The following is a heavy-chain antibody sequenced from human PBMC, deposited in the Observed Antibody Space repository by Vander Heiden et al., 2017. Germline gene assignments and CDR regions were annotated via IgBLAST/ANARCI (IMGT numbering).Heavy chain of an antibody. Sequence: QVQLVQSAAAVKKPGASVKVSCQASGYPFTSYALHWGRQAPGQRLEWMGWINAGNGNTKYSQKFQGRVTITRDTSASTAYMELSSLRSEDTAVYYCARDVAPYSSSVWFDPWGQGTLVTVSS. V-gene: IGHV1-3*01. CDR1: GYPFTSYA. CDR2: INAGNGNT. D-gene: IGHD6-6*01. CDR3: ARDVAPYSSSVWFDP. J-gene: IGHJ5*02.